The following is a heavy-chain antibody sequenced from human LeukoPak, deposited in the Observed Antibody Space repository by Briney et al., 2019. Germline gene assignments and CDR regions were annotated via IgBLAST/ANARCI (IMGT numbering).Heavy chain of an antibody. CDR1: GFTFDNYA. J-gene: IGHJ4*02. V-gene: IGHV3-23*01. CDR2: VSGSGSST. D-gene: IGHD5-24*01. CDR3: AKSVDGYNYAGRFFDY. Sequence: PGGSLRLSCAASGFTFDNYAMTWVRQAPGKGLEWVSCVSGSGSSTYYADSVKGRFTISRDKSKNTLFLQMSSLRAEDTAVYYCAKSVDGYNYAGRFFDYWGQGTLVTVSS.